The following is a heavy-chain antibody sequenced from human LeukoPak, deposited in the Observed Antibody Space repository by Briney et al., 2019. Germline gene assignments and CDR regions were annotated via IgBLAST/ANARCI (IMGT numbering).Heavy chain of an antibody. J-gene: IGHJ4*02. V-gene: IGHV1-69*02. CDR3: ARQDTAMATGAFDY. D-gene: IGHD5-18*01. Sequence: GASVKVSCKASGGTFSSYTISWVRQAPGQGLGWMGRIIPILGIANYAQKFQGRVTITADKSTSTAYMELSSLRSEDTAVYYCARQDTAMATGAFDYWGQGTLVTVSS. CDR1: GGTFSSYT. CDR2: IIPILGIA.